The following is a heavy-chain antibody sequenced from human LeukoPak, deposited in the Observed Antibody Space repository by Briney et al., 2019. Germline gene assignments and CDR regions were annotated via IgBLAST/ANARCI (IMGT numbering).Heavy chain of an antibody. Sequence: SETLSLTCTVSGGSISSYYWSWIRQPAGKGLEWIGRIYTSGSTNYNPSLKSRVTMSVDTSKNQFSLKQSSVTAADTAVYYCARRRGRDSSGWYSYHFDRWGQGTLVTVSS. CDR2: IYTSGST. D-gene: IGHD6-19*01. CDR3: ARRRGRDSSGWYSYHFDR. CDR1: GGSISSYY. J-gene: IGHJ4*02. V-gene: IGHV4-4*07.